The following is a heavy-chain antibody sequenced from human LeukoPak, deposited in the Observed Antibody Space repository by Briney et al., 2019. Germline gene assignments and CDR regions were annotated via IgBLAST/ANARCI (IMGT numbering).Heavy chain of an antibody. CDR1: GYTFTDYY. CDR2: ISAYNGNT. Sequence: ASVTVSCKASGYTFTDYYVHWVRQAPGQGLGWMGWISAYNGNTNYAQKLQGRVTMTTDTSTSTAYMELRSLRADDTAVYYCARGSSRGVTTPPGYWGQGTLVTVSS. V-gene: IGHV1-18*01. J-gene: IGHJ4*02. CDR3: ARGSSRGVTTPPGY. D-gene: IGHD4-17*01.